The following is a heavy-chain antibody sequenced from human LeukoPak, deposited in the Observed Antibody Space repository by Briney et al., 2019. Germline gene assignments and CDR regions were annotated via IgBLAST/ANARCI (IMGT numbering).Heavy chain of an antibody. CDR2: INHSGST. CDR1: GGSFSGYY. J-gene: IGHJ4*02. CDR3: AKDLLPGPLWFGEFPRVGFDY. Sequence: PSETLSLTCAVYGGSFSGYYWSWIRQPPGKGLEWIGEINHSGSTNYNPSLKSRVTISVDTSKNQFSLKLSSVTAADTAVYYCAKDLLPGPLWFGEFPRVGFDYWGQGTLVTVSS. D-gene: IGHD3-10*01. V-gene: IGHV4-34*01.